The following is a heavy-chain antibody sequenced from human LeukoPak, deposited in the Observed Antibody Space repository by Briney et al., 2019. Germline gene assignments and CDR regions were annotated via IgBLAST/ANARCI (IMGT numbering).Heavy chain of an antibody. CDR2: IWYDGSNK. Sequence: GGSLRLSCAASGFTYSNYGIHWVRQAPGKGLEWVAVIWYDGSNKHYADSVKGRFTISRDNSKNTLYLQMNSLRAEDTAVYYCAREGPDCSGGSCYSHYYYGMDVWGQGTTVTVSS. V-gene: IGHV3-33*01. CDR3: AREGPDCSGGSCYSHYYYGMDV. CDR1: GFTYSNYG. J-gene: IGHJ6*02. D-gene: IGHD2-15*01.